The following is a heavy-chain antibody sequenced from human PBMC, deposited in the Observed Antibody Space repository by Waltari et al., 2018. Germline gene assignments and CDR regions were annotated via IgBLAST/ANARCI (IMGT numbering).Heavy chain of an antibody. V-gene: IGHV1-69*13. CDR1: GGTFSSYA. CDR2: IIPIFGTA. D-gene: IGHD3-10*01. Sequence: QVQLVQSGAEVKKPGSSVKVSCQASGGTFSSYALSWVRQAPGQGLEWMGGIIPIFGTANYAQKFQGRVTITADESTSTAYMELSSLRSEDTAVYYCARDPIYYGSGSHNWFDPWGQGTLVTVSS. CDR3: ARDPIYYGSGSHNWFDP. J-gene: IGHJ5*02.